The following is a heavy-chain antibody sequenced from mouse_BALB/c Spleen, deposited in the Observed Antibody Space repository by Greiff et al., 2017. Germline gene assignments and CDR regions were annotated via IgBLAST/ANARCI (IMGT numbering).Heavy chain of an antibody. CDR2: ISSGSSTI. J-gene: IGHJ1*01. CDR1: GFTFSSFG. CDR3: ARTHYYGSSYGYFDV. V-gene: IGHV5-17*02. D-gene: IGHD1-1*01. Sequence: EVMLVESGGGLVQPGGSRKLSCAASGFTFSSFGMHWVRQAPEKGLEWVAYISSGSSTIYYADTVKGRFTISRDNPKNILYLQMSSLRSEDTAMYYCARTHYYGSSYGYFDVWGAGTTVTVSS.